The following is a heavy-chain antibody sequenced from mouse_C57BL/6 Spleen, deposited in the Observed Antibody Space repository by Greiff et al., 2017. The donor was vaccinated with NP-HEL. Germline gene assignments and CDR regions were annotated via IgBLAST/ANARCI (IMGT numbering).Heavy chain of an antibody. CDR2: IYPGDGDT. CDR1: GYAFSSSW. J-gene: IGHJ4*01. V-gene: IGHV1-82*01. CDR3: ARLGAMDY. Sequence: VQLQQSGPELVKPGASVKISCKASGYAFSSSWMNWVKQRPGKGLGWIGRIYPGDGDTNYNGKFKGKATLTADKSSSTAYMQLSSLTSEDSAVYFCARLGAMDYWGQGTSVTVSS.